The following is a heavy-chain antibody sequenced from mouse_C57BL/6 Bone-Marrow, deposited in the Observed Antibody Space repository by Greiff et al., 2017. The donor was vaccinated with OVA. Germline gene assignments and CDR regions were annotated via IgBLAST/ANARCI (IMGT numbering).Heavy chain of an antibody. Sequence: EVMLVESGAGLVKPGGSLKLSCAASGFTFSSYSMPWVRQTPEQRLEWVAYISSGGGYINYADTLKGRYTIARDNARNTLYLQMSSLKSEDTAMYDCTRAYYSNSFADWGQGTRVTVSA. V-gene: IGHV5-9-1*02. CDR3: TRAYYSNSFAD. J-gene: IGHJ3*01. D-gene: IGHD2-5*01. CDR2: ISSGGGYI. CDR1: GFTFSSYS.